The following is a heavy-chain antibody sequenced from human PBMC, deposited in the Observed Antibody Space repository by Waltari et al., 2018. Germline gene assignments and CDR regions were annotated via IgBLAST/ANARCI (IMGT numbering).Heavy chain of an antibody. V-gene: IGHV4-39*07. D-gene: IGHD4-17*01. J-gene: IGHJ3*02. CDR1: GGSISSSRYY. CDR2: IYYSGST. Sequence: QLQLQESGPGLVKPSETLSLTCTVSGGSISSSRYYLGWVRKPPGKGLEWIGSIYYSGSTYYNPSLKSRVTISVDTSKNQFSLKLSSVTAADTAVYYCARAETVTTGGSFDIWGQGTMVTVSS. CDR3: ARAETVTTGGSFDI.